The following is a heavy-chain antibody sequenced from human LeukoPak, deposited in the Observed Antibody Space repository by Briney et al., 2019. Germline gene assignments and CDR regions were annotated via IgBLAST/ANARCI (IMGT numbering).Heavy chain of an antibody. CDR2: INPSGGST. CDR3: ARTVTRITIFGAPNNWFDP. CDR1: GYTFTSYY. J-gene: IGHJ5*02. Sequence: GASVKVSCKASGYTFTSYYMHWVRQAPGQGLEWMGLINPSGGSTSYAQKFQGRVTMTRDTSTSTVYMELSSLRSEDTAVYYCARTVTRITIFGAPNNWFDPWGQGTLVTVSS. V-gene: IGHV1-46*01. D-gene: IGHD3-3*01.